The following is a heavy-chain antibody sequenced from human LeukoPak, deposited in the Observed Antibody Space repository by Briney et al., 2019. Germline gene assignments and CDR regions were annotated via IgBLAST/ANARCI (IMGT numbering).Heavy chain of an antibody. Sequence: PGRSLRLSCAASGFTFAIHAMTWGRQAPGKGLEWGSGISGDGASTHYTESVKGQFTISRDNSQNTLFLQMNSLRVEDTAIYYCAKDSNVSGRPLHTFDAWGQGTMVTVSS. CDR1: GFTFAIHA. D-gene: IGHD3-10*01. V-gene: IGHV3-23*01. J-gene: IGHJ3*01. CDR2: ISGDGAST. CDR3: AKDSNVSGRPLHTFDA.